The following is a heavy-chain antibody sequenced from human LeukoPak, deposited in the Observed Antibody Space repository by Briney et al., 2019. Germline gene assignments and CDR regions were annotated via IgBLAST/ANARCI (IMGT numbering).Heavy chain of an antibody. Sequence: GGSLRLSCAASGFTFSSYEMNWVRQAPGKGLEWVLYIRSSDSTIYYADSVKGRYTISRDNAKNSLYLQMNSLRAEDTAVYYCARDSGYSSSWYGYYYGMDVWGQGTTVTVSS. CDR2: IRSSDSTI. J-gene: IGHJ6*02. V-gene: IGHV3-48*03. CDR1: GFTFSSYE. D-gene: IGHD6-13*01. CDR3: ARDSGYSSSWYGYYYGMDV.